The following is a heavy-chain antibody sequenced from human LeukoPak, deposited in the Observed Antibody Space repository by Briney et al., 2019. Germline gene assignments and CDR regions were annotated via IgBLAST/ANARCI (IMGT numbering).Heavy chain of an antibody. D-gene: IGHD6-19*01. Sequence: PGGSLGLSCAASGFTFVDYSMTWVRQAPGKGLEGVSGINWNGGSTGYADSVKGRFTISRDNAKNSLYLQMNSLRAEDTAVYYCATGYSSGWYFYFQHWGQGSLVSVSS. V-gene: IGHV3-20*04. CDR1: GFTFVDYS. J-gene: IGHJ1*01. CDR2: INWNGGST. CDR3: ATGYSSGWYFYFQH.